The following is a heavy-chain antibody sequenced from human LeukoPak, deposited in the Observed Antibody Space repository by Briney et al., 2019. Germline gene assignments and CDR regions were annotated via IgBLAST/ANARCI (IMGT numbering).Heavy chain of an antibody. J-gene: IGHJ5*01. CDR1: GGSINSHY. CDR3: ATDGDSVGWFDS. Sequence: SETLSLTCTVSGGSINSHYWSWIRQPPGKGLECIGYIYYRGSTKYNPSLNSRATISLDTSKNQFFLKLTSVTAADTAVYYCATDGDSVGWFDSWGQGALVTVSS. D-gene: IGHD5-18*01. CDR2: IYYRGST. V-gene: IGHV4-59*11.